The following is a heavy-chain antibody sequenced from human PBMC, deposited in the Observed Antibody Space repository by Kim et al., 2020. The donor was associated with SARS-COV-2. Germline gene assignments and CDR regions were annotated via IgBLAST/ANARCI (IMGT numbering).Heavy chain of an antibody. CDR1: GFTFDDYA. J-gene: IGHJ3*02. CDR2: ISGDGGST. CDR3: AKDTYYYDSSGYYYGAFDI. Sequence: GGSLRLSCAASGFTFDDYAMHWVRQAPGKGLEWVSLISGDGGSTYYADSVKGRFTISRDNSKNSLYLQMNSLRTEDTALYYCAKDTYYYDSSGYYYGAFDIWGQGTMVTVSS. D-gene: IGHD3-22*01. V-gene: IGHV3-43*02.